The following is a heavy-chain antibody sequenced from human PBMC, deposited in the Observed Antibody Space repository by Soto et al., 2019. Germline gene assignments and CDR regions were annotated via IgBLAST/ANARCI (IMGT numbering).Heavy chain of an antibody. CDR3: AKSRGLPPIYYYYGMDV. CDR1: GFTFSSYG. D-gene: IGHD4-17*01. CDR2: ISYDGSNK. J-gene: IGHJ6*02. V-gene: IGHV3-30*18. Sequence: GGSLRLSCAASGFTFSSYGMHWVRQAPGKGLEWVAVISYDGSNKYYAGSVKGPFTISRDNSKNKLYLQMTSLRAEDKAVYYCAKSRGLPPIYYYYGMDVWGQGTTVTVSS.